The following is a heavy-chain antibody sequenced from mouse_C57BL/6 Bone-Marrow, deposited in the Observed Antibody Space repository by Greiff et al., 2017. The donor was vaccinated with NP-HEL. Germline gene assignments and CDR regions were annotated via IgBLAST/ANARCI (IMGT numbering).Heavy chain of an antibody. V-gene: IGHV1-59*01. J-gene: IGHJ2*01. CDR1: GYTFTSYW. Sequence: VQLQQSGAELVRPGTSVKLSCKASGYTFTSYWMHWVKQRPGQGLEWIGVIDPSDSYTNYNQKFKGKATLTVDTSSSTAYMQLSSLTSEDYAVYYCADDGYYGYFDYWGQGTTLTVSA. CDR3: ADDGYYGYFDY. D-gene: IGHD2-3*01. CDR2: IDPSDSYT.